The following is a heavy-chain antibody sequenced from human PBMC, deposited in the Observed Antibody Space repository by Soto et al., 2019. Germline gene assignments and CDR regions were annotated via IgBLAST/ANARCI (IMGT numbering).Heavy chain of an antibody. Sequence: QVQLVQSGAEVKKPGASVKVSCKASGYTFTSYGISWVRQAPGQGLEWMGWISAYNGNTNYARKLQGRVTMTTDTYKSTAYMERRSLRSDDTAVYYCAGDWTSIAAAGTDYDYWGQGTLVTVSS. CDR3: AGDWTSIAAAGTDYDY. D-gene: IGHD6-13*01. CDR1: GYTFTSYG. J-gene: IGHJ4*02. CDR2: ISAYNGNT. V-gene: IGHV1-18*01.